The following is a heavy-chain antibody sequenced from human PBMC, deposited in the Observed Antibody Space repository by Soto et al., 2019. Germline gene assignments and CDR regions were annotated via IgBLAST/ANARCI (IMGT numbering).Heavy chain of an antibody. CDR3: ARSPNYYYYGFDV. Sequence: SETLSLTCTVSGGSVSSGDYFWSWLRQSPGKRLEWIAYIYYSGSTNYNPSLKSRATISVDTSKSQVSLALTSMTAADAALYYCARSPNYYYYGFDVWGQGTAVTVSS. CDR2: IYYSGST. J-gene: IGHJ6*02. CDR1: GGSVSSGDYF. D-gene: IGHD3-10*01. V-gene: IGHV4-61*08.